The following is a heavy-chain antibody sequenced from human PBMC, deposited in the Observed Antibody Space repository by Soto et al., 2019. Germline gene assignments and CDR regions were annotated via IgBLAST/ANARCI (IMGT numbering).Heavy chain of an antibody. J-gene: IGHJ6*02. CDR3: ARDLQRITMVRGVLTETPYGMDV. Sequence: GGSLRLSCSASGFTFSSNRMSWVHQAPGKDLERLANIKQDRSEKFYVDSVKGRFTISSDTANDSLYLQMNSPRAADTAVYYCARDLQRITMVRGVLTETPYGMDVWGQGTAVTVSS. V-gene: IGHV3-7*01. D-gene: IGHD3-10*01. CDR1: GFTFSSNR. CDR2: IKQDRSEK.